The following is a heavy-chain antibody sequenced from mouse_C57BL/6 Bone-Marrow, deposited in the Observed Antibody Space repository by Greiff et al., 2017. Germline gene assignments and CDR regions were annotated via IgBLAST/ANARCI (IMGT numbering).Heavy chain of an antibody. Sequence: QVQLQQPGAELARPGSSVKLSCKASGYTFTSYWMHWVKQRPIQGLEWIGNIDPSDSETHYNQKFKDKATLTVDKSSSTAYMQLSSLTSEDSAVYYCARGGVYYYGSAGDVWGTGTTVTVSS. V-gene: IGHV1-52*01. CDR2: IDPSDSET. CDR1: GYTFTSYW. CDR3: ARGGVYYYGSAGDV. D-gene: IGHD1-1*01. J-gene: IGHJ1*03.